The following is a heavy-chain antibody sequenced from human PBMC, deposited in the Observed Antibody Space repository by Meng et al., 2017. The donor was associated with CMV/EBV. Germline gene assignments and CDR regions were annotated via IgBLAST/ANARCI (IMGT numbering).Heavy chain of an antibody. V-gene: IGHV3-21*01. D-gene: IGHD7-27*01. CDR1: GLTFSSYR. Sequence: VVLWGVGGGLFKPGGSLRLSCGASGLTFSSYRMNGVRKAPGKWLEWVSSISRSSSYIYYADSVKGRFNIYRDNAKNSLYLQMNSLRAEDTAVYYCARESTGDWFDPWGQGTLVTVSS. CDR2: ISRSSSYI. CDR3: ARESTGDWFDP. J-gene: IGHJ5*02.